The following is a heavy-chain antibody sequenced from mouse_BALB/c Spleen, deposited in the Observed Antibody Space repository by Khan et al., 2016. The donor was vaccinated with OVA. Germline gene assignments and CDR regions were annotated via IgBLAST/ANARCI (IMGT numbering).Heavy chain of an antibody. CDR3: ARAYYRYDGYYAMDD. D-gene: IGHD2-14*01. J-gene: IGHJ4*01. V-gene: IGHV2-6-4*01. CDR2: IWGGGGT. CDR1: GFSLSRYN. Sequence: QVQLKQSGPGLVAPSQSLSITCTVSGFSLSRYNIHWVRQPPGKGLEWLGMIWGGGGTDYNSTLKSRLNIRKDNSKSQVLLQMNSLQTDDTAIYYCARAYYRYDGYYAMDDWGQGTSVTVSS.